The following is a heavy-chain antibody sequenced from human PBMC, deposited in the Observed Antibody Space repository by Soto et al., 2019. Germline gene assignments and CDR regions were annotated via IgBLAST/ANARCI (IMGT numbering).Heavy chain of an antibody. CDR2: ISSSSSYI. V-gene: IGHV3-21*01. CDR3: ARDMGSSGRRFDY. D-gene: IGHD6-19*01. J-gene: IGHJ4*02. Sequence: GGSLRLSCAASGFTLSSYSMNWVRQSPGKGLEWVSSISSSSSYIYYADSVKGRFTISRDNAKNSLYLQMNSLRAEDTAVYYCARDMGSSGRRFDYWGQGTLVTVSS. CDR1: GFTLSSYS.